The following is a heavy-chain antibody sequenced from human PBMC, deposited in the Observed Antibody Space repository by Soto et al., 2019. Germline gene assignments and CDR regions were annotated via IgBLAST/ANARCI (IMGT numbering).Heavy chain of an antibody. D-gene: IGHD2-2*01. J-gene: IGHJ6*02. V-gene: IGHV3-23*01. CDR3: AKGGSTSPMSSYYYYYGMDV. CDR2: ISGSGGST. Sequence: GGSLRLSCAASGLTFSSYAMSWVRQAPGKGLEWVSAISGSGGSTYYADSVKGRFTISRDNSKNTLYLQMNSLRAEDTAVYYCAKGGSTSPMSSYYYYYGMDVWGQGTTVTVSS. CDR1: GLTFSSYA.